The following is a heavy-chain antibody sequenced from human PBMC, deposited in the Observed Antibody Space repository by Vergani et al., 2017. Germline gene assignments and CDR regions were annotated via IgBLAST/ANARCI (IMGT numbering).Heavy chain of an antibody. J-gene: IGHJ3*02. V-gene: IGHV3-30*02. CDR3: AKDPPLRAFDI. Sequence: QVQLVESGGGVVQPGGSLRLSCAASGFTFSNYGIHWVRQAPGKGLEWVAFIQYDESNRYYADSVKGRFTISRDNSKNTLYLQMNSLIAEDTAVYYCAKDPPLRAFDIWGQGTMVTVSS. CDR1: GFTFSNYG. CDR2: IQYDESNR.